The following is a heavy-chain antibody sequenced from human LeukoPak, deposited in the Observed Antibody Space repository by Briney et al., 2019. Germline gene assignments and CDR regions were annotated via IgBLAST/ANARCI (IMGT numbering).Heavy chain of an antibody. Sequence: GGSLRLSCAVSGFTFSSYAMIWVRQAPGRGLVWVSSTGASGDSICYTDSVKGRFTISRDNSKNTLYLQMSSLRVEDTAVYYCAKIPDVSDYWGQGTLVTVSS. J-gene: IGHJ4*02. CDR1: GFTFSSYA. V-gene: IGHV3-23*01. CDR3: AKIPDVSDY. CDR2: TGASGDSI.